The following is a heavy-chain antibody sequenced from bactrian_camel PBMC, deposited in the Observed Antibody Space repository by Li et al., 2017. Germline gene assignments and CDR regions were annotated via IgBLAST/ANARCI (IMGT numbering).Heavy chain of an antibody. J-gene: IGHJ4*01. D-gene: IGHD7*01. Sequence: QLVESGGGLVQPGGSLRLSCAASGFTFSSYYMSWVRQAPGKGLEWVSIINRGGTTYYADSMKGRFTISRDNTKNMLYLQMNSLKSEDTAMYYCAADGSRYFCDGTAYRAYEYSNKGQGTQVTVS. CDR2: IINRGGTT. CDR1: GFTFSSYY. V-gene: IGHV3S28*01. CDR3: AADGSRYFCDGTAYRAYEYSN.